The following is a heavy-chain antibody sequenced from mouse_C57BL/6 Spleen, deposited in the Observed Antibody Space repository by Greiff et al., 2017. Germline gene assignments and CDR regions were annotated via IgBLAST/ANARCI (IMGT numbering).Heavy chain of an antibody. CDR3: ERMSNLYDMDY. J-gene: IGHJ4*01. V-gene: IGHV1-64*01. CDR2: IHPNSGST. CDR1: GYTFTSYW. Sequence: QVQLQQSGAELVKPGASVKLSCKASGYTFTSYWMHWVKQRPGQGLEWIGMIHPNSGSTNYNEKFKSKATLTVDKSSSTAYMQLSSLTSEDSAVYYCERMSNLYDMDYWGQGTSVTVSS. D-gene: IGHD2-5*01.